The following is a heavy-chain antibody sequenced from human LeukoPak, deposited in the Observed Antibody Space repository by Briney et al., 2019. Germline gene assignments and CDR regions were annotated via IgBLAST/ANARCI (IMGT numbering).Heavy chain of an antibody. Sequence: PGTSLRLSCEASGFTFSQFATHWVRQAPDKGLEWVAVIWSDATNEYYADSVKGRFTISRDNFKRTVSLEMNSLRAEDTAVYDYAEDAQRGFDYSNSLEHWGQGSLVIVSS. CDR1: GFTFSQFA. J-gene: IGHJ5*02. CDR3: AEDAQRGFDYSNSLEH. V-gene: IGHV3-33*06. CDR2: IWSDATNE. D-gene: IGHD4-11*01.